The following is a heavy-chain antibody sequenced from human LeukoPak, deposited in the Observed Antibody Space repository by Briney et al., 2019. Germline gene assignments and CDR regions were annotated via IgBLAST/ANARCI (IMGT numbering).Heavy chain of an antibody. CDR2: IRYDSRII. V-gene: IGHV3-30*02. CDR3: AKNDYGTDSDFYYMDF. CDR1: GFSFSFYG. J-gene: IGHJ6*03. Sequence: GGSLRLSCTTSGFSFSFYGIHWVRLAPGKGLAWVAFIRYDSRIIHYADSVKGRFTISRDNSKNTVFLQMNSLKIEDTAVYYCAKNDYGTDSDFYYMDFWGKGTKVTVSS. D-gene: IGHD3/OR15-3a*01.